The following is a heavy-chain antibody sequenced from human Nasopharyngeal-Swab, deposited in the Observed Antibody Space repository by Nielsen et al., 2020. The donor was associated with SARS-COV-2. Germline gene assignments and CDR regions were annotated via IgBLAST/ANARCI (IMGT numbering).Heavy chain of an antibody. CDR1: GGRVSRTLAS. CDR3: ATNSGIYWRGFDI. CDR2: SYDRSKLYN. V-gene: IGHV6-1*01. D-gene: IGHD1-26*01. Sequence: SETLSLTCAISGGRVSRTLASRTSIMQSPSRVLDWLGRSYDRSKLYNEYAVSVKSRISINPDTSKNRFSLKLNYVTPEDTAVYFCATNSGIYWRGFDIWGQGTMVTVSS. J-gene: IGHJ3*02.